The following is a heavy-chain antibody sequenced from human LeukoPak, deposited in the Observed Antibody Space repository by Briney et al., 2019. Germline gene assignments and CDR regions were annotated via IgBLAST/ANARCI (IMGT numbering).Heavy chain of an antibody. V-gene: IGHV3-74*01. J-gene: IGHJ4*02. CDR3: ARPRAYDTRDFDY. Sequence: GGSLRLSCAASGFTFSSYWMHWVRQAPGKGLVWVSRINTDGSSTTYADSVKGRFTISRDNAKNTLYLQMNSLRAEDTAVYYCARPRAYDTRDFDYWGQGTLVTVSS. D-gene: IGHD3-22*01. CDR2: INTDGSST. CDR1: GFTFSSYW.